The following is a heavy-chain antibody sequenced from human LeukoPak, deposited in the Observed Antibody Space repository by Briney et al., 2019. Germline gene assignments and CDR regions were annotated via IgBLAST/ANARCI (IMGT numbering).Heavy chain of an antibody. CDR3: ARFEYYDSSGYNDY. D-gene: IGHD3-22*01. Sequence: ASVKVSCKASGYTFTSYDINWVRQATGQGLEWMGWMNPNSGNTGYAQKFQGRVTITRNTSISTAYMELSSLRSEDTAVYYCARFEYYDSSGYNDYWGQGTLVTVSS. CDR2: MNPNSGNT. V-gene: IGHV1-8*03. CDR1: GYTFTSYD. J-gene: IGHJ4*02.